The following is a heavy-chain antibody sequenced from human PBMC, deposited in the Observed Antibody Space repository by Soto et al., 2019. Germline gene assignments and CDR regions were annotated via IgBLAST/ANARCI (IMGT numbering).Heavy chain of an antibody. J-gene: IGHJ4*02. Sequence: GGSLRLSCAASGFTVSSNYMSWVRQAPGKGLEWVSVIYSGGSTYYADSVKGRFTISRDNSKNTLYLQMNSLRAEDTAVYYCARQVGATTGNFDYWGQGTLVTVSS. CDR2: IYSGGST. CDR3: ARQVGATTGNFDY. D-gene: IGHD1-26*01. V-gene: IGHV3-53*01. CDR1: GFTVSSNY.